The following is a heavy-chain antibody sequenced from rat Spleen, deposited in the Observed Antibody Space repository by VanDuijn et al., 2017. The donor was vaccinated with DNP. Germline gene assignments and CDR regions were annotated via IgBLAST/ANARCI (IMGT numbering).Heavy chain of an antibody. CDR1: GFTFSDYN. Sequence: EVQLVESGGGLVQPGRSLKLSCAASGFTFSDYNMAWVRQAPKKGLEWVATISYHGGNTYYGDSVKGRFTISRDDAKDTLYLQMNSLKSEDTATYYCARGSTSIYWYFDFWGPGTMVTVSS. CDR3: ARGSTSIYWYFDF. CDR2: ISYHGGNT. J-gene: IGHJ1*01. V-gene: IGHV5-7*01. D-gene: IGHD3-1*01.